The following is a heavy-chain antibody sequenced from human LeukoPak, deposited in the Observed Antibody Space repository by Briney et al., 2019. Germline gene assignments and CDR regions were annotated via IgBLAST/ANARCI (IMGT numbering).Heavy chain of an antibody. D-gene: IGHD7-27*01. CDR1: GGSFSGYS. CDR3: ARGQTELGTAYYYYMDV. Sequence: PSETLSLTCAVNGGSFSGYSWSWIRQSPGKGLEWIADIIYSGSTNYNPSLKSRVTISLDTSRNQCSLKLTSVTAADTAVYYCARGQTELGTAYYYYMDVWGKGTTVTVSS. J-gene: IGHJ6*03. CDR2: IIYSGST. V-gene: IGHV4-34*01.